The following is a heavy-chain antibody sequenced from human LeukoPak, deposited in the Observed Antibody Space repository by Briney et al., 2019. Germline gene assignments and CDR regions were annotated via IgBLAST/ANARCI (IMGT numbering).Heavy chain of an antibody. CDR3: AGKPVSPRIVGATD. V-gene: IGHV4-59*08. D-gene: IGHD1-26*01. Sequence: SETLSLTCAVSGGSTSSDYWSWIRQSPGKGLEWVGYVYNSGDTGKNPSLKSRVTILLDTSKNQCSLKLTSVSAADTAVYYCAGKPVSPRIVGATDWGQGTLVTVSS. CDR1: GGSTSSDY. CDR2: VYNSGDT. J-gene: IGHJ4*02.